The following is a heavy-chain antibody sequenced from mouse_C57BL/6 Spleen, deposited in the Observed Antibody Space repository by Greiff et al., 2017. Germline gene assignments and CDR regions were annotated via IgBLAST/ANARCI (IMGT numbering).Heavy chain of an antibody. CDR1: GYSITSGYY. J-gene: IGHJ2*01. CDR2: ISYDGSN. CDR3: ARIHDGYYYFDY. D-gene: IGHD2-3*01. V-gene: IGHV3-6*01. Sequence: VQLQESGPGLVKPSQSLSLTCSVTGYSITSGYYWNWIRQFPGNKLEWMGYISYDGSNNYNPSLKNRISITRDTSKNQFFLKLNSVTTEDTATYYCARIHDGYYYFDYWGQGTTLTVSS.